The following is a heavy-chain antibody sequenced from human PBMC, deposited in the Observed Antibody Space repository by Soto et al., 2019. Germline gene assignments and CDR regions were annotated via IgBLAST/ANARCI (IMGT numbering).Heavy chain of an antibody. J-gene: IGHJ4*02. CDR1: GFTFSNYW. D-gene: IGHD3-22*01. Sequence: EVQLAESGGGLVQPGGSLRLSCAASGFTFSNYWMHWVRQAPGKGLVWVSRINRDGSSTSYADSVKGRFTISRDNAKNTLYLQMNSLRAEDTAAYYCARVGDDSTGYKYWGQGTLVTVSS. CDR2: INRDGSST. V-gene: IGHV3-74*01. CDR3: ARVGDDSTGYKY.